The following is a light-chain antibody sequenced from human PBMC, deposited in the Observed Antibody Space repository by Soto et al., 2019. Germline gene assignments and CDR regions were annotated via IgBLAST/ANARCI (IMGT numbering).Light chain of an antibody. Sequence: DIQMTQSPSTLSASVGDSVTITCRASQGISSWLAWYQQTPGRAPKHLIFNATNLQSGVPSRFGGSGSGTEFTLTISSLQPDDVATYYCQRYNTKSLTFGQGTRVEI. J-gene: IGKJ1*01. CDR2: NAT. CDR3: QRYNTKSLT. V-gene: IGKV1-5*03. CDR1: QGISSW.